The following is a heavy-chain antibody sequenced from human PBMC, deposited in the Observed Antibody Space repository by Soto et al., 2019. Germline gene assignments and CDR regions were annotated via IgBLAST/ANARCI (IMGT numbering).Heavy chain of an antibody. V-gene: IGHV3-23*01. Sequence: GGSLRLSCAASGFTFSSYAMSWVRQAPGKGLEWVSAISGSGGSTYYADSGKGRFTISRDNSKNTLYLQMNSLRAEDTAVYYCAKGVTLVFGVVITANYYYGMDVWGQGTTVTVSS. CDR2: ISGSGGST. D-gene: IGHD3-3*01. CDR3: AKGVTLVFGVVITANYYYGMDV. CDR1: GFTFSSYA. J-gene: IGHJ6*02.